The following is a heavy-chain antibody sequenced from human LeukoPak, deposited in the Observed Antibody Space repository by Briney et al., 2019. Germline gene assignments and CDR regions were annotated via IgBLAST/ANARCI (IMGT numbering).Heavy chain of an antibody. Sequence: SETLSLTCTVSGGSISSSSYYWGWIRQPPGKGLEWIGNIYYSGSTYYNPSLKSRVTISVDTSKNQFSLKLSSVTAADTAVYYCARDEGGYSYGSWYFDLWGRGTLVTVSS. J-gene: IGHJ2*01. CDR3: ARDEGGYSYGSWYFDL. CDR2: IYYSGST. V-gene: IGHV4-39*07. D-gene: IGHD5-18*01. CDR1: GGSISSSSYY.